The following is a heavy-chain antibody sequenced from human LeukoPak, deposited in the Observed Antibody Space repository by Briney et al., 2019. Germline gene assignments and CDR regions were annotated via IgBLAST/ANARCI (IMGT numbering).Heavy chain of an antibody. V-gene: IGHV3-30*04. CDR1: GFTFSSYA. CDR2: ISYDGSNK. Sequence: QPGGSLRLSCAASGFTFSSYAMHWVRQAPGKGLEWVAVISYDGSNKYYADSVKGRFTISRDNSKNTLYLQMNSLRAEDTAVYYCARRYFDLWGRGTLVTVSS. J-gene: IGHJ2*01. CDR3: ARRYFDL.